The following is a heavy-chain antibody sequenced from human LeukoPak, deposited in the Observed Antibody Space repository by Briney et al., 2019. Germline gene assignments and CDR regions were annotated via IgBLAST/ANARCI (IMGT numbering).Heavy chain of an antibody. D-gene: IGHD6-13*01. CDR1: GGSISSGGYY. Sequence: SETLSLTCTVSGGSISSGGYYWSWIRQHPGKGLEWIGYIYYSGSTYYNPSLKSRVTISVDTSKNQFSLKLSSVTAADTAVYYCAREIAAAGRTIDYWGQGTLVTASS. J-gene: IGHJ4*02. V-gene: IGHV4-31*03. CDR3: AREIAAAGRTIDY. CDR2: IYYSGST.